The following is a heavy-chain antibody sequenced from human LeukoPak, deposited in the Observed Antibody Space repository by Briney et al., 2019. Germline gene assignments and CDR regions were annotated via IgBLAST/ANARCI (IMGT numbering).Heavy chain of an antibody. J-gene: IGHJ6*03. D-gene: IGHD4-17*01. CDR1: GGSFSGYY. CDR3: AREGVGVTVANRYYYYYYMDV. Sequence: SETLSLTCAVYGGSFSGYYWSWIRQPPGKGLEWIGEINHSGSTNYNPSLNSRVTMSVDTSKNQFSLKLTSVTAADTALYYCAREGVGVTVANRYYYYYYMDVWGKGTTVTVSS. CDR2: INHSGST. V-gene: IGHV4-34*01.